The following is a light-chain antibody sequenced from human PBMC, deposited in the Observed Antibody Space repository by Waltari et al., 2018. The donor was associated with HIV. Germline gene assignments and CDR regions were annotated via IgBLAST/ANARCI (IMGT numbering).Light chain of an antibody. CDR1: SRDVGGYNY. V-gene: IGLV2-14*01. J-gene: IGLJ3*02. CDR2: EVT. CDR3: SSYTRSNTLM. Sequence: QSALTQPASVSGSPGQSITISCTGTSRDVGGYNYVSWYQQHPGKAPKVMIYEVTNRPSGVSNRFSGSKSGNTAALTISGLQAEDEADYYCSSYTRSNTLMFGGGTKLTVL.